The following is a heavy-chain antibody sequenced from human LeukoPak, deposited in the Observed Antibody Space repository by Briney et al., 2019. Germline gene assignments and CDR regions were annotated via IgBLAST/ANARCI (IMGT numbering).Heavy chain of an antibody. V-gene: IGHV4-39*01. D-gene: IGHD6-6*01. CDR3: ARHKYSSSSTNWFDP. J-gene: IGHJ5*02. CDR1: GXSISSXSYY. CDR2: IYYSGGT. Sequence: XETXXLTXXVSGXSISSXSYYWXGXXQPXXXXVXGIXSIYYSGGTYYNPSLKSRVTISVDTSKNQFSLKLSSVTAADTAVYYCARHKYSSSSTNWFDPWGQGTLVTVSS.